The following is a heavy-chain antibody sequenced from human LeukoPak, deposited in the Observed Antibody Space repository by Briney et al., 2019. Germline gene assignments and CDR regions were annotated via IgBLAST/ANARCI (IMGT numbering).Heavy chain of an antibody. CDR2: IDPNSGGT. Sequence: ASVKVSCKASGYTFTGYDMHWVRQAPRPALGWMGWIDPNSGGTNYAQKFQGRVTMTRDTSISTAYMELSRLRSDDTAVYYCARDGVGYYDSSGYYYFQHWGQGTLVTVSS. V-gene: IGHV1-2*02. J-gene: IGHJ1*01. CDR3: ARDGVGYYDSSGYYYFQH. CDR1: GYTFTGYD. D-gene: IGHD3-22*01.